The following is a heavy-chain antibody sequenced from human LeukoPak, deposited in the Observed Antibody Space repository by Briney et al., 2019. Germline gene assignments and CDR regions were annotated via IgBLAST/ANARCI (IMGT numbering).Heavy chain of an antibody. Sequence: ASAKVSCKASGGTFSSYAISWVRQAPGQGLEWMGGIIPIFGTANYAQKFQGRVTITADESTSTAYMELSSLRSEDTAVYYCARSGGSGYYVFYYYYGMDVWGQGTTVTVSS. J-gene: IGHJ6*02. V-gene: IGHV1-69*13. CDR1: GGTFSSYA. D-gene: IGHD3-22*01. CDR2: IIPIFGTA. CDR3: ARSGGSGYYVFYYYYGMDV.